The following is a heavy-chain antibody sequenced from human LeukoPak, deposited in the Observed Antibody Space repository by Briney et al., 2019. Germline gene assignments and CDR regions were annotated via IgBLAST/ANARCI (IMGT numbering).Heavy chain of an antibody. CDR2: IYYSGST. CDR1: GGSIRGYY. J-gene: IGHJ4*02. V-gene: IGHV4-59*13. Sequence: SETLSLTCSVSGGSIRGYYWSWIRQPPGKGLEWIGYIYYSGSTNYIPSLKSRVTLSVDTSKNQFSLKLSSVTAADTAVYYCARTPGGVAPFDYWGQGTLVTVSS. CDR3: ARTPGGVAPFDY. D-gene: IGHD3-16*01.